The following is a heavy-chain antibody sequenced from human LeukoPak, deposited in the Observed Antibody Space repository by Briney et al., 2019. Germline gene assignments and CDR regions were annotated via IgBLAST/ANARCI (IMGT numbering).Heavy chain of an antibody. CDR3: ARGHDPTDY. V-gene: IGHV3-23*01. Sequence: PGGSLRLSCAASGFTFSSYAMSWVRQAPGKGLEWVSAISSSGDNTYYADSVKGRITISRDNSKNTLYLQMNSLRAEDTAVYYCARGHDPTDYWGQGTLVTVSS. J-gene: IGHJ4*02. CDR1: GFTFSSYA. D-gene: IGHD3-10*01. CDR2: ISSSGDNT.